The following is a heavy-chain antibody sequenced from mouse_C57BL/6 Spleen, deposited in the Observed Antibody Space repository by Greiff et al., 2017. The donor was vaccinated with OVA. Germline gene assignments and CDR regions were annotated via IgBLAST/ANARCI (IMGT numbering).Heavy chain of an antibody. D-gene: IGHD3-1*01. CDR3: TTSGYGPPWFAY. J-gene: IGHJ3*01. Sequence: VQLQQSGAELVRPGASVKLSCTASGFNIKDDYMHWVKQRPEQGLEWIGWIDPENGDTEYASKFQGKATITAATSSNTAYLQLSSLTSEDTAVYYCTTSGYGPPWFAYWGQGTLVTVSA. CDR2: IDPENGDT. V-gene: IGHV14-4*01. CDR1: GFNIKDDY.